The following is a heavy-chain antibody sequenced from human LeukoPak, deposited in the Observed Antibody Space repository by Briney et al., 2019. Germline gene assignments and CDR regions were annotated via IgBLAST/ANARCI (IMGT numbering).Heavy chain of an antibody. CDR3: ARDRTLMVYDNWFDP. CDR2: IIPILGIA. V-gene: IGHV1-69*04. D-gene: IGHD2-8*01. Sequence: SVKVSCKASGGTFSSYAISWVRQAPGQGLEWMGRIIPILGIANYAQKFQGRVTITADKSTSTAYMELSSLRSEDTAVYYCARDRTLMVYDNWFDPWGQGTLVTVSS. J-gene: IGHJ5*02. CDR1: GGTFSSYA.